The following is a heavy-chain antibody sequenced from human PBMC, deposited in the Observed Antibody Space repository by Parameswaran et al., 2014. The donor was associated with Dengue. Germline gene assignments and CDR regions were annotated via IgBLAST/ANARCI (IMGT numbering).Heavy chain of an antibody. CDR2: IYNSGNT. J-gene: IGHJ6*02. V-gene: IGHV4-59*01. CDR3: ARTRGQWLSYCMDV. Sequence: VRQAPGKGLEWIGYIYNSGNTNYNPSLKSRVTISEDTSKSQISLNLNSVTAADTAVYYCARTRGQWLSYCMDVWGQGTTVTVSS. D-gene: IGHD6-19*01.